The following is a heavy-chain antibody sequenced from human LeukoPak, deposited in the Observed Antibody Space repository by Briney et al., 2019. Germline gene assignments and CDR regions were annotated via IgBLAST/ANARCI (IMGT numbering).Heavy chain of an antibody. CDR2: ISWNSGSI. Sequence: PGGSLRLSCAAPGFTFDDYAMHWVRQAPGKGLEWVSGISWNSGSIGYADSVKGRFTISRDNSKNTLYLQMNSLRAEDTAVYYCAKGPWWELLVSDAFDIWGQGTMVTVSS. J-gene: IGHJ3*02. CDR1: GFTFDDYA. D-gene: IGHD1-26*01. V-gene: IGHV3-9*01. CDR3: AKGPWWELLVSDAFDI.